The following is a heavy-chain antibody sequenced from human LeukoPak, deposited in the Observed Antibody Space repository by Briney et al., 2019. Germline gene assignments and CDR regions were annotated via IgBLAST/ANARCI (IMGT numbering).Heavy chain of an antibody. V-gene: IGHV3-48*01. CDR2: ISSLSGTI. CDR3: ARAPSRDGYPFYYFDY. CDR1: GFTFNTYN. Sequence: GGSLRLSCAASGFTFNTYNMNCGRQAPGEGRGWVSYISSLSGTIYYADSVKGRCTISRDNAKNSLYLQMDSLRAEDTAVYYCARAPSRDGYPFYYFDYWGQGTLVTVSS. J-gene: IGHJ4*02. D-gene: IGHD5-24*01.